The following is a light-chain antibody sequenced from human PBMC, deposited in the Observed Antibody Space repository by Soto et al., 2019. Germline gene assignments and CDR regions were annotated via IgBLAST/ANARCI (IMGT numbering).Light chain of an antibody. V-gene: IGKV3D-15*01. CDR1: QSVYSN. CDR2: AAS. Sequence: EIVMTQSPATLSVSPGERATLSGRASQSVYSNLAWYQLKPGQAPMLLIYAASTRATGIPARFSGNGSGTEFTLTINSLQSADFAVYYCQQHTKWPLTFGGGTKVEIK. CDR3: QQHTKWPLT. J-gene: IGKJ4*01.